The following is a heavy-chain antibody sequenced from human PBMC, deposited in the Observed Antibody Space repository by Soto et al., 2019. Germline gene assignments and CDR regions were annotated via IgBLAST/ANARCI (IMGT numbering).Heavy chain of an antibody. V-gene: IGHV1-18*01. Sequence: QVPLVQSGAEVKKPGASVKVSCKASGYTFTSYGISWVRQAPGQGLEWMGWISAYNGNTNYAQKLQGRVTMTTDTSTRTAYMELRSLRSDDTAVYYCARDTPEAAAGPYYYYGMDVWGQGTTVTVSS. J-gene: IGHJ6*02. CDR2: ISAYNGNT. D-gene: IGHD6-13*01. CDR1: GYTFTSYG. CDR3: ARDTPEAAAGPYYYYGMDV.